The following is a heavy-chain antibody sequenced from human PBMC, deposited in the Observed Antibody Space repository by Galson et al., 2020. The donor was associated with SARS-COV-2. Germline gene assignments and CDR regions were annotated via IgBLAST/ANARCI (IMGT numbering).Heavy chain of an antibody. CDR3: GRIRWVGGITYYYFYGMDV. CDR1: GFSLSTSGMC. J-gene: IGHJ6*04. CDR2: IDWYDDK. Sequence: SGPTLVKPTQTLTLTCTFSGFSLSTSGMCVSWIRQPPGKALKWPALIDWYDDKYYSTSLKTRLTISKDTTNNQEVLTMTNMYPVETATYYCGRIRWVGGITYYYFYGMDVWCKGTTVTVSS. V-gene: IGHV2-70*01. D-gene: IGHD3-3*01.